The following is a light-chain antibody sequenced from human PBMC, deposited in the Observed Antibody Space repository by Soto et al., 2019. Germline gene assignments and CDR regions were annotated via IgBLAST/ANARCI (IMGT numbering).Light chain of an antibody. CDR2: DVS. CDR1: SSDGGGYNY. V-gene: IGLV2-14*01. CDR3: SSYTSSSTLLYV. Sequence: QSALTQPASVSGSPGQSITISCTGTSSDGGGYNYVSWYQQHPGKAPKLMIYDVSNRPSGVSNRFSGSKSGNTASLTISGLQADDEADYYCSSYTSSSTLLYVFGPGTNVT. J-gene: IGLJ1*01.